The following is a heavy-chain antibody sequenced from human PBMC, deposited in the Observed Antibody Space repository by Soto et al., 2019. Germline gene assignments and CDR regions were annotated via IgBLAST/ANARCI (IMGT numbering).Heavy chain of an antibody. CDR1: RGSVSSGSYY. CDR3: ARYMVVDGFDP. V-gene: IGHV4-61*01. CDR2: IYYSXST. J-gene: IGHJ5*02. Sequence: XXTLSLTCTVSRGSVSSGSYYWSWIRQPPGKGLEWMGXIYYSXSTNYNHSLKXXVTISVDXXKNQFSLKLSSVTAADTAVYYCARYMVVDGFDPWGQGTLVTVSS. D-gene: IGHD3-10*01.